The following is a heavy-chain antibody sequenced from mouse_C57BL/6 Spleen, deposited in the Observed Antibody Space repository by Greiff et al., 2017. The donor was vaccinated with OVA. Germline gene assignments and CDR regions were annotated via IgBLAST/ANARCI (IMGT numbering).Heavy chain of an antibody. V-gene: IGHV5-17*01. CDR1: GFTFSDYG. D-gene: IGHD2-10*01. CDR3: ASPSYYGNYSWFAY. J-gene: IGHJ3*01. Sequence: DVMLVESGGGLVKPGGSLKLSCAASGFTFSDYGMHWVRQAPEKGLEWVAYISSGSSTIYYADTVKGRFTISRDNAKNTLFLQMTSLRSEDTAMYYCASPSYYGNYSWFAYWGQGTLVTVSA. CDR2: ISSGSSTI.